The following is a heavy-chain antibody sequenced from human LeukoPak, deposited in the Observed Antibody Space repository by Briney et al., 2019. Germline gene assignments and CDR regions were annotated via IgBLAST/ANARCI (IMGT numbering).Heavy chain of an antibody. V-gene: IGHV1-8*01. Sequence: GASVKVSCKASGYTFTSYDINWVRQATGQGLEWMGWMNPNSGNTGYAQKFQGRVTMTRNTSISTAYMELSSLRSEDTAVYYCSSSSRDYYYMDVWGKGTTVTVSS. CDR1: GYTFTSYD. J-gene: IGHJ6*03. CDR2: MNPNSGNT. CDR3: SSSSRDYYYMDV. D-gene: IGHD6-6*01.